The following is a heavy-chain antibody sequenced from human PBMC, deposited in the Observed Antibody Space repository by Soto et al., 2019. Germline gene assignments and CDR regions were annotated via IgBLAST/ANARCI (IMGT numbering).Heavy chain of an antibody. CDR3: VKGGWLDF. CDR1: GFSFSTFE. J-gene: IGHJ5*01. Sequence: EVQLLESGGGLVQPGGSLRLSCAASGFSFSTFEMSWVRQAPGRGLEWVSFISDDGSRTYYADAVKGRFTISRDNSKHTLYLQMNSLTDVDTAVYACVKGGWLDFWGQGTLVTVSS. CDR2: ISDDGSRT. V-gene: IGHV3-23*01. D-gene: IGHD3-16*01.